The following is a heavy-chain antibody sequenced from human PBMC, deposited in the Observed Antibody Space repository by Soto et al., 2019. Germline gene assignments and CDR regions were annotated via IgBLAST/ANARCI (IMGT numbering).Heavy chain of an antibody. Sequence: PSETLSLTCTVSGGSISSDSYYWGWIRQSPEKGLEWIASISYSGSTYYNPTLKSRLIISVDTSKSQFSLKLSSVTAADTAVYYGSRQNTVMEGIDGDWGQGIMVYVSS. D-gene: IGHD5-18*01. V-gene: IGHV4-39*01. CDR2: ISYSGST. J-gene: IGHJ1*01. CDR1: GGSISSDSYY. CDR3: SRQNTVMEGIDGD.